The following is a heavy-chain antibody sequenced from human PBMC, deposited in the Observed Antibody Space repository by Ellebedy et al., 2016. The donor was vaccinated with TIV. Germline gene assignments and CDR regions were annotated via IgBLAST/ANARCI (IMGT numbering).Heavy chain of an antibody. D-gene: IGHD7-27*01. CDR1: GGSITSGDYY. CDR3: ARGFTGASFDY. Sequence: MPSETLSLTCTVSGGSITSGDYYWSWIRQSPGKGLEWLGYIYHTGSTFYTPSLKSRVTISVDTSKTQFSLKLTSVTAADTAVYYCARGFTGASFDYWGQGTLVTVSS. V-gene: IGHV4-30-4*01. J-gene: IGHJ4*02. CDR2: IYHTGST.